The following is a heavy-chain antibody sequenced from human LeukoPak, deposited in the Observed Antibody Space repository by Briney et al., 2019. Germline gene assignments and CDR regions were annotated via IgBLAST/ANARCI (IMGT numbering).Heavy chain of an antibody. V-gene: IGHV4-59*01. D-gene: IGHD5-24*01. CDR1: GGSIATYY. Sequence: SETLSLTCTVSGGSIATYYWSWIRQSPGKGLEWIAYIYYGGTNYNPSLKSRVTISVDTSKNQFSLNLRSATAADTPVYYCARGDGYNSGYFEYWGQGPLVTVS. CDR2: IYYGGT. CDR3: ARGDGYNSGYFEY. J-gene: IGHJ4*02.